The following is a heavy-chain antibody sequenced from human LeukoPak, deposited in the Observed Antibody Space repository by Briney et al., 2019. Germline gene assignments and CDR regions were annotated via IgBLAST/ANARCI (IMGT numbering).Heavy chain of an antibody. D-gene: IGHD3-10*01. CDR1: GFTLSNAW. J-gene: IGHJ4*02. Sequence: GGSLRLSCAASGFTLSNAWMSWVRQAPGKGLEWVGRIKSKTDGGTTDYAAPVKGRFTISRDDSKNTLYLQMNSLKTEDTAVYYCTTDYKRARKDLLSMVRGAHGHWGQGTLVTVSS. V-gene: IGHV3-15*01. CDR2: IKSKTDGGTT. CDR3: TTDYKRARKDLLSMVRGAHGH.